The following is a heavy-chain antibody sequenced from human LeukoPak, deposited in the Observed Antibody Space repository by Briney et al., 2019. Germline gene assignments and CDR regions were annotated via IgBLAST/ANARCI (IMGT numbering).Heavy chain of an antibody. CDR1: GFTFSTFG. CDR2: TSFDGTNK. CDR3: AREYYCGSGSYYYGMDV. V-gene: IGHV3-30*03. Sequence: PGGSLRLSCAGSGFTFSTFGFHWVRQAPGKGLEWVAVTSFDGTNKYYADSVKGRFTISRDNSKNTLYLQMNSLRAEDTAVYYCAREYYCGSGSYYYGMDVWGQGTTVTVSS. D-gene: IGHD3-10*01. J-gene: IGHJ6*02.